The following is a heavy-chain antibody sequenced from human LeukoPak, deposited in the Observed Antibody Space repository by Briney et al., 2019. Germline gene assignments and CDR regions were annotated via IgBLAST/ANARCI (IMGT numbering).Heavy chain of an antibody. CDR2: ISNSGGST. CDR3: ARGGYSSSWYPKFDP. D-gene: IGHD6-13*01. CDR1: GFTFSSYA. Sequence: GGSLRLSCAASGFTFSSYAMSWVRQAPGKGLEWVSGISNSGGSTYYADSVKGRFTISRDNAKNSLYLQMNSLRAEDTAVYYCARGGYSSSWYPKFDPWGQGTLVTVSS. V-gene: IGHV3-23*01. J-gene: IGHJ5*02.